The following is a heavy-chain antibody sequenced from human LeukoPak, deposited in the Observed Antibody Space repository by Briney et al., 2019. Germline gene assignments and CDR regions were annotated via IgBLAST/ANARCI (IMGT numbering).Heavy chain of an antibody. CDR1: GFTFSSYA. J-gene: IGHJ4*02. CDR3: ARDTGEFDY. Sequence: GGSLRLSCAASGFTFSSYAMHWVRQAPGKGLEWVAVISYDGSNKYYADSVKGRFTISRDNSKNTLYLQMNSLRAEDTAVYYCARDTGEFDYWGQETLVTVSS. V-gene: IGHV3-30-3*01. CDR2: ISYDGSNK. D-gene: IGHD3-10*01.